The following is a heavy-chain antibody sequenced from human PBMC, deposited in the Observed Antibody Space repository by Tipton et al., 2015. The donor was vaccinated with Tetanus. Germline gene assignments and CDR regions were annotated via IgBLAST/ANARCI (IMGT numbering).Heavy chain of an antibody. CDR1: GYTFTSYY. CDR2: INPSGGST. Sequence: QSGPEVKKPGASVKVSCKASGYTFTSYYMHWVRQAPGQGLEWMGIINPSGGSTSYAQKFQGRVTMTRDTSTSTVYMELSSLRSGDTAVDYCARSSIAGRWFDPWGQGTLVTVSS. V-gene: IGHV1-46*01. J-gene: IGHJ5*02. CDR3: ARSSIAGRWFDP. D-gene: IGHD6-6*01.